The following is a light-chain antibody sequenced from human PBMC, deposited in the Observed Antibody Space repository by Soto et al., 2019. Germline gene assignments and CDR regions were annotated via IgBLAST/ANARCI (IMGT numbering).Light chain of an antibody. CDR2: DVS. Sequence: QSALTHPASVSGSPGQSITISCAGTSSEVGGYDSVSWYQQLPGKAPKLLIYDVSNRPSGVSSRFSGSKSGNTASLTISGLQAEDEADYYCNSYTSTITYVFGTGTKVTVL. J-gene: IGLJ1*01. CDR3: NSYTSTITYV. CDR1: SSEVGGYDS. V-gene: IGLV2-14*01.